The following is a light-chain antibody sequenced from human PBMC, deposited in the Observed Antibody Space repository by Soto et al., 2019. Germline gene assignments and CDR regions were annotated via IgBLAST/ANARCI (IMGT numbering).Light chain of an antibody. J-gene: IGKJ5*01. CDR3: QQYNYWPIT. CDR2: GAS. V-gene: IGKV3-20*01. Sequence: EIVLTQSPGTLSLSPGERATLSCRASQSVTSGYLVWYQQKPGQAPRLLTYGASSRATGIPARFSGSGSETDFTLTVSSLRSEDSAVYYCQQYNYWPITFGQGTRLEIK. CDR1: QSVTSGY.